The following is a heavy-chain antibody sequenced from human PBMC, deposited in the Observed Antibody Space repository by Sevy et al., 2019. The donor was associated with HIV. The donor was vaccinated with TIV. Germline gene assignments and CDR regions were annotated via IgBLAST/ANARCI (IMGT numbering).Heavy chain of an antibody. CDR1: GFTFSSYD. CDR3: AREGGYTDQGMDV. D-gene: IGHD5-12*01. V-gene: IGHV3-48*01. CDR2: ISSSSSNI. J-gene: IGHJ6*02. Sequence: GSLRLSCAASGFTFSSYDMNWVRQAPGKGLEWVSYISSSSSNIYYADSVKGRFTISRDNAKNSVSVQMNSLRAEDTAVYYCAREGGYTDQGMDVWGQGTTVTVSS.